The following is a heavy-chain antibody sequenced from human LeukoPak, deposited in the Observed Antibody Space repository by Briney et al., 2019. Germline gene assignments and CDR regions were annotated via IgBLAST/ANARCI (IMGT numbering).Heavy chain of an antibody. J-gene: IGHJ6*02. CDR3: ARAPRYCSSTSCYSYYGMDV. CDR2: MNPNSGNT. D-gene: IGHD2-2*02. V-gene: IGHV1-8*02. Sequence: ASVKVSCKASGGTFSSYAINWVRQATGQGLEWMGWMNPNSGNTGYAQKFQGRVTMTRNTSISTAYMELSSLRSEDTAVYYCARAPRYCSSTSCYSYYGMDVWGQGTTVTVSS. CDR1: GGTFSSYA.